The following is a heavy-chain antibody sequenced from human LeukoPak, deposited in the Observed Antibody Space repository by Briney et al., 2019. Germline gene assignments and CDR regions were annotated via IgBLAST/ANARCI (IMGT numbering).Heavy chain of an antibody. V-gene: IGHV3-23*01. CDR1: GFTFSSYA. CDR3: AKESISGGTKWFDP. J-gene: IGHJ5*02. CDR2: ISSSGTT. D-gene: IGHD6-19*01. Sequence: PGGSLRLSCAASGFTFSSYAMSWVRQAPGKGLDWVSSISSSGTTDYADSVKGRFTISRDNSKNIPYLQMNSLRGEDTAVYYCAKESISGGTKWFDPWGQGTLVIVSS.